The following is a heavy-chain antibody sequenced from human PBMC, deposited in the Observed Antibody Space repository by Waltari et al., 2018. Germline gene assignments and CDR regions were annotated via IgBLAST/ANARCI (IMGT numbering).Heavy chain of an antibody. V-gene: IGHV3-15*01. Sequence: EVQLVESGGGLVKPGGSLRLSCAASGFTFSNAWMSWVRQDPGKGLEWVGRIKSKTDGGTTDYAAPVKGRFTISRDDSKNTLYLQMNSLKTEDTAVYYCTTDEGSGGYDPNYYMDVWGKGTTVTISS. CDR1: GFTFSNAW. J-gene: IGHJ6*03. D-gene: IGHD5-12*01. CDR2: IKSKTDGGTT. CDR3: TTDEGSGGYDPNYYMDV.